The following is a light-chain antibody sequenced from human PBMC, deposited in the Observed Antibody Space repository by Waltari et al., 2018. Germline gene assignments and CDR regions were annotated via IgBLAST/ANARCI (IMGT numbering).Light chain of an antibody. CDR1: NSDIGAYNY. CDR3: SSYAGSNGMV. J-gene: IGLJ3*02. Sequence: QSALTQPPSASGSPGQSVTISCTGTNSDIGAYNYVSWYQQYPGKAPRVVIYEVSQRPPGVPGRFSGSKSGNTASLTVSGLQAEDEAKYHCSSYAGSNGMVFGGGTKVTVL. V-gene: IGLV2-8*01. CDR2: EVS.